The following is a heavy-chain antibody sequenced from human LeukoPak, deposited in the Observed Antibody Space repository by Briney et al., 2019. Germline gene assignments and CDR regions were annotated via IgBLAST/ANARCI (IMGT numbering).Heavy chain of an antibody. CDR2: IVVGNGNT. CDR1: GFTSISSA. Sequence: GTSVKVSCRASGFTSISSAMQWVRHARGQRPEWIGWIVVGNGNTNYAQNFQERATMTRDMSTTTAYMELSSLRCEDTAVYYCATRVVDSSAPYDVHEIWGQGTMVTVSS. J-gene: IGHJ3*02. D-gene: IGHD3-22*01. CDR3: ATRVVDSSAPYDVHEI. V-gene: IGHV1-58*02.